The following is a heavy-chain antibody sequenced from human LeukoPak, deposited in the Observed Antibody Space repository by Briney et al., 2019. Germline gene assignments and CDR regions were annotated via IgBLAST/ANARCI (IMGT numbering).Heavy chain of an antibody. V-gene: IGHV1-2*02. CDR3: ARANLLYCSSSTCLFDY. CDR2: INPNDGDT. D-gene: IGHD2-2*01. J-gene: IGHJ4*02. CDR1: GYTFTDYY. Sequence: ASVKVSCKASGYTFTDYYMHWVRQAPGQGFEWMGWINPNDGDTNYAQKFQGRVTMTRDTSISTAHMEVSRLRSDDTAVYYCARANLLYCSSSTCLFDYWGQGTLVTVSS.